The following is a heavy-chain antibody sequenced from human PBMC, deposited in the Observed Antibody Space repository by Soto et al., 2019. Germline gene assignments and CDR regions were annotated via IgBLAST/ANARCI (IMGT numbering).Heavy chain of an antibody. CDR1: GGSFSGYY. Sequence: SETLSLTCAVYGGSFSGYYWSWIRQPPGKGLEWIGEINHSGSTNYNPSLKSRVTISVDTSKNQFSLKLSSVTAADTAVYYCARGDIVVVPASNWFDPWGQGTLVTVSS. D-gene: IGHD2-2*01. J-gene: IGHJ5*02. CDR2: INHSGST. CDR3: ARGDIVVVPASNWFDP. V-gene: IGHV4-34*01.